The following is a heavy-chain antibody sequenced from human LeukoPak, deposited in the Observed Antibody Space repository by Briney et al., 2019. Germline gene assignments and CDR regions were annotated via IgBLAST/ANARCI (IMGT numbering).Heavy chain of an antibody. V-gene: IGHV1-8*03. D-gene: IGHD2-2*01. CDR2: MNPNSGNT. CDR1: GYTFTSYD. Sequence: GASVKVSCKASGYTFTSYDINWVRQATGQGLEWMGWMNPNSGNTGYAQKFQGRVTITRNTSISTAYMELSSLRSEDTAVYYCARHRSQLLLDYYYMDVWGKGTTVTVSS. J-gene: IGHJ6*03. CDR3: ARHRSQLLLDYYYMDV.